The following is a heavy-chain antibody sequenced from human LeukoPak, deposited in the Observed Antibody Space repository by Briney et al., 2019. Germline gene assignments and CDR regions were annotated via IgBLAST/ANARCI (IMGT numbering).Heavy chain of an antibody. Sequence: ASVKVSCKASGYTFTGYYMHWVRQAPGQGLEWMGWINPNSGGTNYARKFQGRVTMTRDTSISTAYMELSRLRSDDTAVYYCARDKAPTGYCSSTSCYDPYYFDYWGQGTLVTVSS. CDR2: INPNSGGT. J-gene: IGHJ4*02. CDR3: ARDKAPTGYCSSTSCYDPYYFDY. D-gene: IGHD2-2*01. CDR1: GYTFTGYY. V-gene: IGHV1-2*02.